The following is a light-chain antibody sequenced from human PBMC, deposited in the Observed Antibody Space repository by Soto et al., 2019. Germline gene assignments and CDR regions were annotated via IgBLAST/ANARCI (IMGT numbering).Light chain of an antibody. J-gene: IGKJ2*01. V-gene: IGKV1-39*01. Sequence: DIQMTQSPSSXXASVGDRVTXXXXASQXXSXYLNWYQQKPGKAPSLLIHTASSLQSGVPSRFSGSGSGTDFTLTISTLQPEDFATYYCQQSYNTPYTFGQGTTLEIK. CDR1: QXXSXY. CDR3: QQSYNTPYT. CDR2: TAS.